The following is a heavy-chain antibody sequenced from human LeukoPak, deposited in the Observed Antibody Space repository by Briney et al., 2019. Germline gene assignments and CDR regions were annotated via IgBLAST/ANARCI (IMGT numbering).Heavy chain of an antibody. CDR1: GYTFSNYG. J-gene: IGHJ4*02. D-gene: IGHD6-13*01. CDR2: ISANNGNT. CDR3: ARTRYSSSWSDFDY. V-gene: IGHV1-18*01. Sequence: ASVKVSCKASGYTFSNYGITWVRQAPGQGLEWMGWISANNGNTNYAQRLQGRVTMNTDTSTSTAYMELRSLRSDDSAMYYCARTRYSSSWSDFDYWGQGTLVTVSS.